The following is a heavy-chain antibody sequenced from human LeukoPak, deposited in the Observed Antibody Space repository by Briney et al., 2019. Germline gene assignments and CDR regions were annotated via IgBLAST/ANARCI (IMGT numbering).Heavy chain of an antibody. Sequence: PSETLSLTCAVYGGSFSGYYWSWIRQPPGKGLEWIGYIYYSGSTYYNPSLKSRVTISVDTSKNQFSLKLSSVTAADTAVYYCARARTEYYYDSSGCAFDIWGQGTMVTVSS. CDR3: ARARTEYYYDSSGCAFDI. V-gene: IGHV4-30-4*08. CDR2: IYYSGST. D-gene: IGHD3-22*01. CDR1: GGSFSGYY. J-gene: IGHJ3*02.